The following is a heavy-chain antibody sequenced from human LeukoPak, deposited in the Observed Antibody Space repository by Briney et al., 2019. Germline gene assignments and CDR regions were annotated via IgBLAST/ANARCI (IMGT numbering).Heavy chain of an antibody. CDR1: GGSISSYY. D-gene: IGHD3-10*01. CDR3: ARDSGGITMVRGVIIYYYYYMDV. J-gene: IGHJ6*03. V-gene: IGHV4-59*01. CDR2: IYYTGST. Sequence: SETLSLTCSVSGGSISSYYWSWIRQPPGKGLEWIGYIYYTGSTNYNPSLKSRVTISVDTSKNQFSLNLSSVTAADTAVYYCARDSGGITMVRGVIIYYYYYMDVWGKGTTVTISS.